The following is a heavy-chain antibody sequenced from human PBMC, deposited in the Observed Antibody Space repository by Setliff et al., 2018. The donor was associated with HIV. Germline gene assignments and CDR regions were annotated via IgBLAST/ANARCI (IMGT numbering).Heavy chain of an antibody. CDR1: DDSIRSSH. D-gene: IGHD1-1*01. V-gene: IGHV4-59*08. J-gene: IGHJ3*01. CDR3: ARWGEPTIQAFDV. CDR2: ICDSGRNT. Sequence: SETLSLTCSVSDDSIRSSHWNWVRLPPGKGLEWIGVICDSGRNTDYNPSLKSRVTMSLDTSKNQFSLRVNSITAADTALYYCARWGEPTIQAFDVWGLGTMVTVSS.